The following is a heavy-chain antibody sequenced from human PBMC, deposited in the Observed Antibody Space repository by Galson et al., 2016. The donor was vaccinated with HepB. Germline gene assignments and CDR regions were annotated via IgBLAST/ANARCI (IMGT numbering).Heavy chain of an antibody. CDR1: GFSFSDQW. CDR3: AVVTTTSSFDY. D-gene: IGHD4-11*01. CDR2: IKHDGSEK. Sequence: SLRLSCAASGFSFSDQWMSWVRQAPGKGLEWVANIKHDGSEKHYVDSVKGRFTIFRDNAENSLYLQMNSLRAEDTAVYYCAVVTTTSSFDYWGQGTPVTVSS. V-gene: IGHV3-7*01. J-gene: IGHJ4*02.